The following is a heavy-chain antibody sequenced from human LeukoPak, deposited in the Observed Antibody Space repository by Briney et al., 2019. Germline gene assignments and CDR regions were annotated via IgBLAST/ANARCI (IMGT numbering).Heavy chain of an antibody. CDR3: VKGNNYDSSGYQFDY. CDR2: ISSNGGST. V-gene: IGHV3-64D*06. Sequence: GGSLRLSCSASGFTFRSYVMYWVRQAPGKGLEYVSVISSNGGSTNYADSVKGRFTISRDNSRNTLYLQMSSLRAEDTAVYYCVKGNNYDSSGYQFDYWGQGTLVTVSS. CDR1: GFTFRSYV. J-gene: IGHJ4*02. D-gene: IGHD3-22*01.